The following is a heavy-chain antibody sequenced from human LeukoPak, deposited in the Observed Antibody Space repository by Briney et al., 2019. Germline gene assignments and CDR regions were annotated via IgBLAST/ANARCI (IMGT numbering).Heavy chain of an antibody. CDR1: GYTFTGYY. Sequence: ASVKVSCKASGYTFTGYYMHWVRQAPGQGLEWMGWINPNSGGTNYAQKFQGRVTMTRDTSISTAYMELSRLRSDDTAVYYCARGANSGYAVTCDYWGQGTLVTVSS. J-gene: IGHJ4*02. CDR3: ARGANSGYAVTCDY. CDR2: INPNSGGT. D-gene: IGHD5-12*01. V-gene: IGHV1-2*02.